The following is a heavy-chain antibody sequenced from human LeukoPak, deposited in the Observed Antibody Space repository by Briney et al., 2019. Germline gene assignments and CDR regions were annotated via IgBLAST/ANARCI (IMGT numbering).Heavy chain of an antibody. D-gene: IGHD2-2*01. V-gene: IGHV4-59*01. CDR3: ARGSDIVVVPAASDDAFDI. CDR1: GGSISSYY. J-gene: IGHJ3*02. CDR2: IYYSGST. Sequence: SETLSLTCTVSGGSISSYYWSWIRQPPGKGLEWIGYIYYSGSTNYNPSLKSRVTISVDTSKNQFSLKLSPVTAADTAVYYCARGSDIVVVPAASDDAFDIWGQGTMVTVSS.